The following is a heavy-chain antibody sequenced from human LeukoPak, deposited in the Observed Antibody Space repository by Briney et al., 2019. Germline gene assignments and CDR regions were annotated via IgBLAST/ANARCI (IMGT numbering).Heavy chain of an antibody. V-gene: IGHV4-34*01. CDR3: ARHDRLMATYGVDV. CDR1: GGSLSGYY. J-gene: IGHJ6*02. Sequence: SETLSLTCTVYGGSLSGYYWNWIRQPPGKGLEWIGEINHRGSTNYNPSLKSRVTISVDTSKNQFSLKLSSVTAADTAVYYCARHDRLMATYGVDVWGQGTTVTVSS. CDR2: INHRGST. D-gene: IGHD5-12*01.